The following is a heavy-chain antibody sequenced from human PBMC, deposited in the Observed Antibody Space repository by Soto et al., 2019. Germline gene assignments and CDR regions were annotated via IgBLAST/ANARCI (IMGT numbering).Heavy chain of an antibody. CDR2: INRDGSST. D-gene: IGHD2-15*01. CDR3: AGYCFGLVEALDY. J-gene: IGHJ4*02. Sequence: EVQLVESGGGLVQPGGSLRLSCAASGFTLSSYWMHWVRQAPGKGLVWVSRINRDGSSTSYADSVKGRFTISRHNAKNTLYLQMNSLRAEDTAVYYCAGYCFGLVEALDYWGQGTLVTVSS. V-gene: IGHV3-74*01. CDR1: GFTLSSYW.